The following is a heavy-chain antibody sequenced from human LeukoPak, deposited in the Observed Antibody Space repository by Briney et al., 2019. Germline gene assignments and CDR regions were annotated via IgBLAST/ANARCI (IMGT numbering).Heavy chain of an antibody. V-gene: IGHV3-74*01. J-gene: IGHJ4*02. CDR3: AKDISLGSGWDHYFDY. CDR1: GFAFSSYW. Sequence: GGSLRLSCVASGFAFSSYWMHWVRQAPGKGLVWVSRINRDGSSSGYADSVKGRFAISRDNAKNTLYLQMNSLRAEDTAVYYCAKDISLGSGWDHYFDYWGQGTLVTVSS. D-gene: IGHD6-19*01. CDR2: INRDGSSS.